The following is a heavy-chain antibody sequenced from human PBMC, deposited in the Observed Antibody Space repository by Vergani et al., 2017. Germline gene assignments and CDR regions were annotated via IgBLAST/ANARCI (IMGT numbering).Heavy chain of an antibody. CDR1: GGSISSSSYY. Sequence: QVQLQQWGAGLLKPSETLSLTCAVSGGSISSSSYYWGWIRQPPGKGLEWIGSIYYSGSTYYNPSLKSRFTISVDTSKNQFSLRLSSVTAADTAVYYCARLFFGGSYFDYWGQGTLVTVSS. V-gene: IGHV4-39*07. CDR2: IYYSGST. CDR3: ARLFFGGSYFDY. D-gene: IGHD1-26*01. J-gene: IGHJ4*02.